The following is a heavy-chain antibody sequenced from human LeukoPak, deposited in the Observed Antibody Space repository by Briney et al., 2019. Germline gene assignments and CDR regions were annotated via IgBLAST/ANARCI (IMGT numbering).Heavy chain of an antibody. J-gene: IGHJ4*02. D-gene: IGHD6-13*01. CDR3: AKDLLAAAVDY. CDR2: ISDDGSNK. CDR1: GFTFSSDG. V-gene: IGHV3-30*18. Sequence: GGALRLSCAASGFTFSSDGMHWVRQAPGKGLEWGAVISDDGSNKYYAESVRGRFTISRDNAKNTLYLQINSLRAEDKAVYYCAKDLLAAAVDYWGQGTLVTVSS.